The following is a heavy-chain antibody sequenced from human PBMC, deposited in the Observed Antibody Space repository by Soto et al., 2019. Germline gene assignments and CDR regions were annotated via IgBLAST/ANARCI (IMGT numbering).Heavy chain of an antibody. CDR2: ISYDGSNK. Sequence: PGGSLRLSCAASGFTFSSYGMHWVRQAPGKGLEWVAVISYDGSNKYYADSVKGRFTISRDNSKNTLYLQMNSLRAEDTAVYYCAKDNEGRISGYGSLDYWGQGTLVTVSS. D-gene: IGHD5-12*01. J-gene: IGHJ4*02. CDR3: AKDNEGRISGYGSLDY. V-gene: IGHV3-30*18. CDR1: GFTFSSYG.